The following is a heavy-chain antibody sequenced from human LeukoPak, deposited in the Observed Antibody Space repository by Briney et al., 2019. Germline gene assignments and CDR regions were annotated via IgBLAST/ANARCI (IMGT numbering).Heavy chain of an antibody. V-gene: IGHV1-2*02. D-gene: IGHD6-13*01. CDR3: TTNAAALDY. J-gene: IGHJ4*02. CDR2: MNPSNNGA. Sequence: GASVKVSCKASGYTFTDHYIHWVRQAPGQGLEWMGWMNPSNNGANYAQKFQGRVVMTRDTSISTVYVELTRLTSDDTAVYYCTTNAAALDYWGQGTLVTVSS. CDR1: GYTFTDHY.